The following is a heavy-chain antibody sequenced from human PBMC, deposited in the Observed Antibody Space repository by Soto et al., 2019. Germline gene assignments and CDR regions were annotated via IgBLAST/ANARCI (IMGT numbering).Heavy chain of an antibody. CDR2: MNPDSGNT. CDR3: ARCAPHTYYDILTGYSPFYYYYGMDV. V-gene: IGHV1-8*01. Sequence: GASVKVSCKASGYTFTSYDINWVRQATGQGLEWMGWMNPDSGNTGYAQKFQGRVTMTRNTSISTAYMELSSLRSEDTAVYYCARCAPHTYYDILTGYSPFYYYYGMDVWGQGTTVTVSS. CDR1: GYTFTSYD. J-gene: IGHJ6*02. D-gene: IGHD3-9*01.